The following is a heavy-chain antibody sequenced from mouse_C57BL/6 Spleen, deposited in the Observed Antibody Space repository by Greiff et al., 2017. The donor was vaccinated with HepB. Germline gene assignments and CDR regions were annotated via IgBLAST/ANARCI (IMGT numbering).Heavy chain of an antibody. Sequence: EVQVVESGGGLVKPGGSLKLSCAASGFTFSSYAMSWVRQTPEKRLEWVATISDGGSYTYYPDNVKGRFTISRDNAKNNLYLQMSHLKSEDTAMYYCARGLYYDYSSWFAYWGQGTLVTVSA. V-gene: IGHV5-4*01. D-gene: IGHD2-4*01. J-gene: IGHJ3*01. CDR2: ISDGGSYT. CDR1: GFTFSSYA. CDR3: ARGLYYDYSSWFAY.